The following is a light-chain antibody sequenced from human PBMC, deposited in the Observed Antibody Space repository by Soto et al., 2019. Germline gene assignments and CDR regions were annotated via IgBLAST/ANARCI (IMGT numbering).Light chain of an antibody. CDR1: QSVFYSSNKKNF. J-gene: IGKJ2*01. V-gene: IGKV4-1*01. CDR3: QQYYSIPYT. Sequence: DIVMTQSADSVAGSLGERATIYCGSSQSVFYSSNKKNFIAWYQQKPGQPPKLLIYWASTRESGVPDRFSGGGSGTDFTLTISNLEAEDVAIYYCQQYYSIPYTFGQGTKLEIK. CDR2: WAS.